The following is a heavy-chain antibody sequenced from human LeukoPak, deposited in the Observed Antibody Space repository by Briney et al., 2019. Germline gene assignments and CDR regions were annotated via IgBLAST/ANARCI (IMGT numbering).Heavy chain of an antibody. CDR1: GGSISSYY. V-gene: IGHV4-59*01. D-gene: IGHD3-22*01. CDR3: ARVDYYDSSVFDY. CDR2: IYYSGST. Sequence: SETLSLTCTVSGGSISSYYWSWIRQPPGKGLEWIGYIYYSGSTNYNPSLKSRVTISVDTSKNQFSLILNSVTAADTAVYHCARVDYYDSSVFDYWGQGTLVTVSS. J-gene: IGHJ4*02.